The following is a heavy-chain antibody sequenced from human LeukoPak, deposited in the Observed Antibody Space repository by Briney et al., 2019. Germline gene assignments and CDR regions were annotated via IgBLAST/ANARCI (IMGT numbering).Heavy chain of an antibody. CDR1: GFAFSTYA. D-gene: IGHD2-15*01. V-gene: IGHV3-48*01. CDR3: ARDRMGGSFDY. CDR2: ITSDSNTI. J-gene: IGHJ4*02. Sequence: GGSLRLSCAASGFAFSTYAMNWVRQAPGRGLEWVSFITSDSNTIYYADSMKGRFTISRDNAENSLYPQMNSLSAEDTAVYYCARDRMGGSFDYWGQGTLVTVPS.